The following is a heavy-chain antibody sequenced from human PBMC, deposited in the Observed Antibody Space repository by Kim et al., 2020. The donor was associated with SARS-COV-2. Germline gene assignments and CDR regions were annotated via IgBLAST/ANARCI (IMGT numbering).Heavy chain of an antibody. CDR3: AKDRLLIAQYYFDY. CDR1: GFTFGDYA. V-gene: IGHV3-9*01. J-gene: IGHJ4*02. D-gene: IGHD2-21*01. Sequence: GGSLRLSCAASGFTFGDYAMHWVRQAPGKGLEWVSGISWNSGSIGYADSVKGRFTISRDNAKNSLYLQMNSLRAEDTALYYCAKDRLLIAQYYFDYWGQGTLVTVSS. CDR2: ISWNSGSI.